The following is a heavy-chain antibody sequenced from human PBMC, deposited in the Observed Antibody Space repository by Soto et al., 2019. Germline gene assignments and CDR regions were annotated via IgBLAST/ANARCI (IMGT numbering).Heavy chain of an antibody. Sequence: SETLSLTCTVSGGSISSSSYYWGWIRQPPGKGLEWIGSIYYSGSTYYNPSLKSRVTISVDTSKNQFSLKLSSVTAADTAVYYCARHVEWGGYSIWTYYYYYGMDVSGQGTTVTVSS. V-gene: IGHV4-39*01. D-gene: IGHD3-3*01. CDR1: GGSISSSSYY. CDR3: ARHVEWGGYSIWTYYYYYGMDV. J-gene: IGHJ6*02. CDR2: IYYSGST.